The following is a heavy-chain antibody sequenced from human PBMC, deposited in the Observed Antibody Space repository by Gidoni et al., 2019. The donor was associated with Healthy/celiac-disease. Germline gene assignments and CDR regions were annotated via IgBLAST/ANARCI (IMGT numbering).Heavy chain of an antibody. Sequence: QVQLVQSAAEVKKPGSSVKVSCKASGGTFSSYAISWVRQAPGQGLEWMGVIIPICGTANYAQKFQGRVTITADKSTSTAYMELSSLRSEDTAVYYCARDRLAAAGTGWFDPWGQGTMVTVSS. CDR3: ARDRLAAAGTGWFDP. J-gene: IGHJ5*02. CDR1: GGTFSSYA. CDR2: IIPICGTA. D-gene: IGHD6-13*01. V-gene: IGHV1-69*06.